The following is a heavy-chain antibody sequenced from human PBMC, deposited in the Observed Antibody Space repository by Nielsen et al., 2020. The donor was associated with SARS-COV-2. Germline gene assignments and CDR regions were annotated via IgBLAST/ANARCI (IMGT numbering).Heavy chain of an antibody. CDR1: GYTFSDYY. D-gene: IGHD2-2*01. CDR3: ARDPYATGHY. J-gene: IGHJ4*02. CDR2: IYPISGGT. Sequence: ASVKVSCKASGYTFSDYYMHWVRQAPGQGLEWVGRIYPISGGTNYAQKFQDRVTVTMDTSINTAYMEMRRLTSDDTAVYYCARDPYATGHYWGQGTLVTVSS. V-gene: IGHV1-2*06.